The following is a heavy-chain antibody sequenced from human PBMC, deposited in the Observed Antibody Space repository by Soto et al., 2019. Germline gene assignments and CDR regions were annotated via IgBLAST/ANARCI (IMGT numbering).Heavy chain of an antibody. J-gene: IGHJ4*02. Sequence: SETLSLTCTVSGGSIGSPTHYWGWIRQPSGKGLEWIGTIYYSGTTYYYPSLQSRVSMSVDTSKNQFSLRLASVTAADTALYYCARIRVTVAGFVDYWGQGTLGTVSA. D-gene: IGHD6-19*01. CDR2: IYYSGTT. V-gene: IGHV4-39*01. CDR1: GGSIGSPTHY. CDR3: ARIRVTVAGFVDY.